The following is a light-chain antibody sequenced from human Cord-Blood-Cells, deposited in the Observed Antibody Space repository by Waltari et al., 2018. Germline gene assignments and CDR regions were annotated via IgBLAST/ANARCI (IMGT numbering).Light chain of an antibody. CDR3: SSYAGSNNLV. CDR2: EVS. Sequence: QSALTQPPSASGSPGQSVTISCTGTSSDVGGYNYVLWYQQHPGKAPKLIIYEVSKRPSGVPDRFSGSKSGNTASLTVSGLQAEDEADYYCSSYAGSNNLVFGGGTKLTVL. CDR1: SSDVGGYNY. J-gene: IGLJ2*01. V-gene: IGLV2-8*01.